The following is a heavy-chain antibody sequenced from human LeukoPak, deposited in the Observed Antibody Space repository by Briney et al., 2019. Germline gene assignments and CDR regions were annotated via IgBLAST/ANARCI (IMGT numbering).Heavy chain of an antibody. Sequence: SETLSLTCTVSGGSISSSSYYWGWIRQPPGKGLERIGSIYYSGSTYYNPSLKSRVTISVDTSKNQFSLKLSSVSAADTAVYYCARLLIVGATTYGPVWFDPWGQGTLVTVSS. V-gene: IGHV4-39*01. CDR1: GGSISSSSYY. CDR2: IYYSGST. D-gene: IGHD1-26*01. CDR3: ARLLIVGATTYGPVWFDP. J-gene: IGHJ5*02.